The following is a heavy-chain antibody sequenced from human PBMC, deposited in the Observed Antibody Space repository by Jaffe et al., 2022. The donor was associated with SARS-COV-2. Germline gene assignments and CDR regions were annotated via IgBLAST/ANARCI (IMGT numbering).Heavy chain of an antibody. Sequence: EVQLVQSGAEVKKPGESLRISCKGSGYSFTSFWISWVRQMPGKGLEWMGRIDPSDSYTNYSPSLEGHVSISGDKSVSTAYLQWSSLKASDSGIYYCARLVLYGSGSYADYWGQGTLVTVSS. V-gene: IGHV5-10-1*03. CDR2: IDPSDSYT. D-gene: IGHD3-10*01. CDR3: ARLVLYGSGSYADY. J-gene: IGHJ4*02. CDR1: GYSFTSFW.